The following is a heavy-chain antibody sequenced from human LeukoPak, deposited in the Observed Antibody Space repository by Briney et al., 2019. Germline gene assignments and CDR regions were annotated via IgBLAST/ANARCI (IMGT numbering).Heavy chain of an antibody. D-gene: IGHD6-19*01. CDR3: ANGAVAGNHYYYYMDV. Sequence: GGSLRLSCAASGFSLSSYAMSWVRQAPGKGLEWVAVISYDGSNKYYADSVKGRFTISRDNSKNTLYLQMNSLRAEDMALYCRANGAVAGNHYYYYMDVSGKGTTFTVSS. CDR1: GFSLSSYA. V-gene: IGHV3-30*18. J-gene: IGHJ6*03. CDR2: ISYDGSNK.